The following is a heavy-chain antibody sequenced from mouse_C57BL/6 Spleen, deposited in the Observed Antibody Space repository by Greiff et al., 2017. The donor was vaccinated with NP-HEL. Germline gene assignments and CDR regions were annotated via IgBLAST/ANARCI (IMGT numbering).Heavy chain of an antibody. CDR2: INPNNGGT. V-gene: IGHV1-22*01. Sequence: VQLQQSGPELVKPGASVKMSCKASGYTFTDYNMHWVKQSHGKSLEWIGYINPNNGGTSYNPKFKGKATLTVNKSSSTAYMELRSLTSEDSAVYYCAGISTGTGYWGQGTTLTVSS. D-gene: IGHD4-1*02. CDR1: GYTFTDYN. J-gene: IGHJ2*01. CDR3: AGISTGTGY.